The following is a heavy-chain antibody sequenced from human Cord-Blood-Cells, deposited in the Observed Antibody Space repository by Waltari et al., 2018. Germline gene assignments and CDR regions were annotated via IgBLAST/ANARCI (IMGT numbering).Heavy chain of an antibody. Sequence: EVQLVESGGGLVQPGGSLRLSCAASGFTFSSDEINWVRQAQGKGLEWVSYISSSCSTIYYADSVKGRFTISRDNAKNSLYLQMNSLRAEDTAVYYCVDVGTSFGYWGQGTLVTVSS. CDR3: VDVGTSFGY. D-gene: IGHD3-10*01. J-gene: IGHJ4*02. CDR1: GFTFSSDE. V-gene: IGHV3-48*03. CDR2: ISSSCSTI.